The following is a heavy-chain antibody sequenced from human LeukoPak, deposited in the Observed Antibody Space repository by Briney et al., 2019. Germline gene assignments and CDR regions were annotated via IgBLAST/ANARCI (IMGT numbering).Heavy chain of an antibody. CDR3: ARERCTNGVCYKGAEYFQH. J-gene: IGHJ1*01. Sequence: SSVTVSFQASGGTFGSYAISGVRQAPGQGLEWMGRIIPILGIANYAQKFQGRVTITADKSTSTAYMELSSLRSEDTAVYYCARERCTNGVCYKGAEYFQHWGQGTLVTVSS. D-gene: IGHD2-8*01. V-gene: IGHV1-69*04. CDR2: IIPILGIA. CDR1: GGTFGSYA.